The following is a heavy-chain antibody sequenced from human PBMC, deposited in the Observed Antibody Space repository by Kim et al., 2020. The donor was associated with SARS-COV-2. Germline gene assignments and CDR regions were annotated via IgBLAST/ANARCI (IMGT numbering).Heavy chain of an antibody. V-gene: IGHV3-30*07. CDR3: ATSRGYQLPQSSFDY. J-gene: IGHJ4*02. D-gene: IGHD2-2*01. Sequence: DSVKAPSTISRDNSKHTLSIRMNSLRAEDTAVYYCATSRGYQLPQSSFDYWGQGTLVTVSS.